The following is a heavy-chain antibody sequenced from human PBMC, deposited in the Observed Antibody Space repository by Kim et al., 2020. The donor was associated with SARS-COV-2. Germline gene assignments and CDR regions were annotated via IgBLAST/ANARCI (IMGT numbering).Heavy chain of an antibody. D-gene: IGHD5-12*01. J-gene: IGHJ4*02. Sequence: DPVKVRFTNPSDNSKTTLYLQMNSLRAEDTAVYYCARDNLLIVDEVATMDYWGQGTLVTVSS. CDR3: ARDNLLIVDEVATMDY. V-gene: IGHV3-30*07.